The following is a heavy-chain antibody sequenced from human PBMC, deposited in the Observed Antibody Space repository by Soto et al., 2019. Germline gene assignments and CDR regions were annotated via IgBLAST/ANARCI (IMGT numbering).Heavy chain of an antibody. CDR1: GVSLKTYY. D-gene: IGHD1-20*01. CDR3: ARVAGISYYNHMDV. J-gene: IGHJ6*03. CDR2: IFSSGSP. Sequence: QVHLQESGPGLVRPSETLSLTCTDSGVSLKTYYWSWIRLPPGGGLEWIGYIFSSGSPNYNPSLRSRVTMSVETSNNQFSLKMSSVTAADTAVYYCARVAGISYYNHMDVWGKGTTVTVSS. V-gene: IGHV4-59*01.